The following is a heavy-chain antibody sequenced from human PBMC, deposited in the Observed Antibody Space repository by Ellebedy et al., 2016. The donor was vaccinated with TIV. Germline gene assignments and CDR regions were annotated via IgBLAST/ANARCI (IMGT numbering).Heavy chain of an antibody. Sequence: GGSLRLSCKGSGYSFTSYWISWVRQMPGKGLEWMGRIDPSDSYTNYSPSFQGHVTISADKSISTAYLQWSSLKASDTAMYYCARLNVVVVAATFNNWFDPWGQGTLVTVSS. J-gene: IGHJ5*02. D-gene: IGHD2-15*01. V-gene: IGHV5-10-1*01. CDR3: ARLNVVVVAATFNNWFDP. CDR2: IDPSDSYT. CDR1: GYSFTSYW.